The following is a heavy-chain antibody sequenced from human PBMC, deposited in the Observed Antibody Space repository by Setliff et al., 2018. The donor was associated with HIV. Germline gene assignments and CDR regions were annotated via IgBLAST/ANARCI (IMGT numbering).Heavy chain of an antibody. J-gene: IGHJ3*01. V-gene: IGHV4-59*01. CDR2: IYYSGST. CDR1: GGSISSYY. CDR3: TRRISFGSGYYKDHAFDL. D-gene: IGHD3-3*01. Sequence: SETLSLTCTVSGGSISSYYWSWIRQPPGKGLEWIGYIYYSGSTNYSPSLKSRVTISVDTSKNQFSLKLTSVTAADTAFYFCTRRISFGSGYYKDHAFDLWGQGTMVTVSS.